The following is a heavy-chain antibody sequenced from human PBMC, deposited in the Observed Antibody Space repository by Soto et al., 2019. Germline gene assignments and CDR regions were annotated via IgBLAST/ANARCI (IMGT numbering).Heavy chain of an antibody. D-gene: IGHD5-12*01. J-gene: IGHJ4*02. V-gene: IGHV3-30*18. CDR3: AKEGSVVATTPDFDY. Sequence: QVQLVESGGGVVQPGRSLRLSCAASGFIFSSYGMHWVRQAPGKGLEWVAVISYDGSYKYYADSMKGRVTISIDNSKNTLYVQMNSLRAEDTAVYYCAKEGSVVATTPDFDYWGQGTLVTVSS. CDR1: GFIFSSYG. CDR2: ISYDGSYK.